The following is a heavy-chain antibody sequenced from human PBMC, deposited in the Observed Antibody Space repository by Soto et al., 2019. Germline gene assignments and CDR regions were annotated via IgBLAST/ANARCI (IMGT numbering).Heavy chain of an antibody. CDR2: IMPVFHTT. D-gene: IGHD6-25*01. CDR3: ATATISPVSATLYHYGMDG. Sequence: QVQLVQSGAEVNQPGSSVKVSCQASGCTFNNFAFSWLRQAPGQGLEWLGGIMPVFHTTNIAQTFQDRITVTADDFTTTVYMEMTSLRYDATAVYYGATATISPVSATLYHYGMDGCGQGTTGTVSS. V-gene: IGHV1-69*01. CDR1: GCTFNNFA. J-gene: IGHJ6*02.